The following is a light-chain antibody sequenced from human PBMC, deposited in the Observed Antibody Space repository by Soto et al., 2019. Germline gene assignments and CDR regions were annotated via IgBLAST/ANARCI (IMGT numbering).Light chain of an antibody. CDR2: DDT. J-gene: IGLJ1*01. V-gene: IGLV3-21*02. CDR3: QVWDLTTSHPV. CDR1: DIGGKS. Sequence: SYELTQPPSVSVAPGQTATITCGGNDIGGKSVHWYQQRPGQAPVVVVYDDTDRPSGIPERFSGSNFGGTATLTISRVEVGDEADYYCQVWDLTTSHPVFGPGTKLTVL.